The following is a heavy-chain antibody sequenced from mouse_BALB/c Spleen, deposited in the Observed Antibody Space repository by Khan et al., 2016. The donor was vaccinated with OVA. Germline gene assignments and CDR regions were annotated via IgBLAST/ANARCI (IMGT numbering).Heavy chain of an antibody. CDR1: GYTFTDYY. Sequence: EVQLQQSGPELVKPGASVKVSCKASGYTFTDYYMKWMKQSHGKSLEWIGDINPNNGDTFYNQKFKGKATLTVDKAYNTAYTQLNSLSSEDSAVYYCARGLFDVWGAGPTVTVSS. V-gene: IGHV1-26*01. CDR3: ARGLFDV. CDR2: INPNNGDT. J-gene: IGHJ1*01.